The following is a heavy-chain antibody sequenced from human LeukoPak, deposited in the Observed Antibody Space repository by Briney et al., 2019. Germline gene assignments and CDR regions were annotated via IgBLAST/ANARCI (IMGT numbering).Heavy chain of an antibody. CDR1: GCTFTGYY. V-gene: IGHV1-2*02. CDR2: INSHSGGT. J-gene: IGHJ4*02. D-gene: IGHD6-13*01. Sequence: ASVKVSCKASGCTFTGYYVHWVRQVPGQGLEWMGWINSHSGGTDYAHKFQGRVTMTRDTSISAAYMELSRLKSDDTAVYYCARYTVTAAGSPFDYWGQGTLVTVSS. CDR3: ARYTVTAAGSPFDY.